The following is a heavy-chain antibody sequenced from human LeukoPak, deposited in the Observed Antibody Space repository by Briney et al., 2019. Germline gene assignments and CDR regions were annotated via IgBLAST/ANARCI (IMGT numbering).Heavy chain of an antibody. CDR1: GFTFNTYT. CDR3: ARTLRASTDWYFDL. Sequence: GGSLRLSCAASGFTFNTYTMNWVRQAPGKGLEWVSSISSSSSYIYYADSVKGRFTISRDNAKNSLYLQMNSRRAEDTAVYYCARTLRASTDWYFDLWGRGTLVTVSS. D-gene: IGHD5/OR15-5a*01. CDR2: ISSSSSYI. V-gene: IGHV3-21*01. J-gene: IGHJ2*01.